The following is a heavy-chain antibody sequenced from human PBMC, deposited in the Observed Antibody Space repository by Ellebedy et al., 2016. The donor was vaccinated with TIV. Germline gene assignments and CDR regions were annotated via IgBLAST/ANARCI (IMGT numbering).Heavy chain of an antibody. V-gene: IGHV1-3*01. CDR1: GYTFTRYA. Sequence: AASVKVSCKTSGYTFTRYAIHWVRQAPGQRLEWMGWINAANSKTKYSEKFQGRVTITGDTPASTAYMELSSLTSEDTAVYYCARGSAEGRAFDYWGQGTLVTDSS. CDR2: INAANSKT. CDR3: ARGSAEGRAFDY. D-gene: IGHD3-10*01. J-gene: IGHJ4*02.